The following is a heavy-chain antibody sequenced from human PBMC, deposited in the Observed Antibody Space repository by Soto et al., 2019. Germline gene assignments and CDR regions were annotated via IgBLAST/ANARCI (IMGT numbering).Heavy chain of an antibody. V-gene: IGHV1-8*01. J-gene: IGHJ4*02. D-gene: IGHD6-19*01. CDR3: ARGRFISKGYDSGWYIDH. Sequence: QVQLVQSGAEVKKPWASVKVSCKTSGYPFTSYHVNRVRQAHGQGLEWMGWMKPDSGSRDYALKFQGRLTMTRNTSMSTAYLELRSLTSEDTAIYYCARGRFISKGYDSGWYIDHWGQGTQVIVSS. CDR2: MKPDSGSR. CDR1: GYPFTSYH.